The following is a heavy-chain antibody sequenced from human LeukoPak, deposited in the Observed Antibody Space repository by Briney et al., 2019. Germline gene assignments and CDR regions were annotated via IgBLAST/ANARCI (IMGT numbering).Heavy chain of an antibody. Sequence: KPSETLSLTCAVYGGSFSGYYWSWIRQPPGKGLGWIGEINHSGSTNYNPSLKSRVTISVDTSKNQFSLKLSSVTAADTAVYYCARGAINSDIVVVPAAGHDYWGQGTLVTVSS. D-gene: IGHD2-2*01. CDR3: ARGAINSDIVVVPAAGHDY. J-gene: IGHJ4*02. V-gene: IGHV4-34*01. CDR1: GGSFSGYY. CDR2: INHSGST.